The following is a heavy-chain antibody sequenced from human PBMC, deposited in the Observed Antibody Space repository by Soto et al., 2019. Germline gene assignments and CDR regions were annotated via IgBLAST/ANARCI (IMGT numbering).Heavy chain of an antibody. V-gene: IGHV1-46*03. Sequence: ASVKVSCKASGYTFTSYYMHWVRQAPGQGLEWMGIINPSGGSTSYAQKFQGRVAMTRDTSTSTAYMELSILRSEDTAVYNCARGYKDPGYWGQGTLVTVPS. CDR1: GYTFTSYY. J-gene: IGHJ4*02. CDR2: INPSGGST. D-gene: IGHD1-1*01. CDR3: ARGYKDPGY.